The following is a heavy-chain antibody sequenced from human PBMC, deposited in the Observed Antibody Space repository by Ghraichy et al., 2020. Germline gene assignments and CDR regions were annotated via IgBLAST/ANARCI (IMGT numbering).Heavy chain of an antibody. Sequence: ASVKVSCKASGYTFITYYMHWVRQAPGQGLEWMGIINPSGGSTSYAQKFRGRVTMTRDTSTSTVYMELSSLRSEDTAVYYCARALGYSYGHDYWGQGSLVTVSS. V-gene: IGHV1-46*01. D-gene: IGHD5-18*01. CDR1: GYTFITYY. CDR3: ARALGYSYGHDY. CDR2: INPSGGST. J-gene: IGHJ4*02.